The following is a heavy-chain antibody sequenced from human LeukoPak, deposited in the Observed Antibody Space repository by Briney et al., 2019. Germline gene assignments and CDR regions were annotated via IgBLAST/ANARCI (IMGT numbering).Heavy chain of an antibody. CDR1: GTSISSSY. V-gene: IGHV4-59*01. CDR3: AKLASGGYYHHFDY. J-gene: IGHJ4*02. Sequence: SETLSLTCTVSGTSISSSYWSWIRQPPGKGLEWIGYIYYTGSTNYNPSLKSRVTISFDTSKNQFSLKLISVTAADTAVFYCAKLASGGYYHHFDYWGQGALVTVS. CDR2: IYYTGST. D-gene: IGHD3-22*01.